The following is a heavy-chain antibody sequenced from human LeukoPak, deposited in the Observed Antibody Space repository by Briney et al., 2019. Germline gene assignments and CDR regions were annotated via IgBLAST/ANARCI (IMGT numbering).Heavy chain of an antibody. Sequence: PSETLSLTCTVSGASISGYYWGWIRQPPGRGLEWIGSVFSGNTYYNPSLKSRVIISVDTFKNQFSLDLSSVTAADTAVYYCARLRGRYYYFDSWGQGTLVTVSS. CDR3: ARLRGRYYYFDS. CDR1: GASISGYY. V-gene: IGHV4-38-2*02. CDR2: VFSGNT. D-gene: IGHD1-26*01. J-gene: IGHJ4*02.